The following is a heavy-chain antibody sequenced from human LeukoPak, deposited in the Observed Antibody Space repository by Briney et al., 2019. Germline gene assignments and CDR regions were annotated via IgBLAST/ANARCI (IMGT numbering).Heavy chain of an antibody. CDR1: GYTFTGYY. J-gene: IGHJ2*01. D-gene: IGHD5-12*01. CDR2: INPNSGGT. Sequence: GSVKVSCKASGYTFTGYYMHWVRQAPGQGLEWMGWINPNSGGTNYAQKFQGRVTMTRDTSISRAYMELSRLRSDDTAVYYCARVERVAAIMGIDLWGRGTLVTVSS. CDR3: ARVERVAAIMGIDL. V-gene: IGHV1-2*02.